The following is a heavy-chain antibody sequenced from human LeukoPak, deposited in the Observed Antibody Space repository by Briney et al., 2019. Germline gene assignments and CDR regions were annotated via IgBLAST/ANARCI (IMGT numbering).Heavy chain of an antibody. D-gene: IGHD5-24*01. J-gene: IGHJ6*02. CDR3: AREMGNYYYGMDV. CDR2: MDPNSGST. CDR1: GYNFSTYD. V-gene: IGHV1-8*01. Sequence: GASVKVSCKTSGYNFSTYDINWVRQASGQGLEWMGWMDPNSGSTGYAQKFQDRATMTRNTSINTAYMELSSLRSEDTAVYYCAREMGNYYYGMDVWGQGTTVTVSS.